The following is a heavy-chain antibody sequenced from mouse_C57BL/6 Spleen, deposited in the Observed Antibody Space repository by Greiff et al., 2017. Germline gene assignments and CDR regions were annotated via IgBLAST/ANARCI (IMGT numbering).Heavy chain of an antibody. Sequence: VQLVESDAELVKPGASVTISCKVSGYTFTDHTIHWMKQRPEQGLEWIGYIYPREGSTKYNEKFKGKATLTADKSSSTAYMQLNSLPSEDSAVYFCASYYSNYEYYAMDYWGQGTSVTVSS. CDR1: GYTFTDHT. D-gene: IGHD2-5*01. V-gene: IGHV1-78*01. CDR2: IYPREGST. CDR3: ASYYSNYEYYAMDY. J-gene: IGHJ4*01.